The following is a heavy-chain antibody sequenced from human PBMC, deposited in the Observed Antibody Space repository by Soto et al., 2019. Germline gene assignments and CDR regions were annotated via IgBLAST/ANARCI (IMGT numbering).Heavy chain of an antibody. CDR2: IYYSGST. V-gene: IGHV4-39*01. CDR1: GGSISSSSYY. Sequence: SETLSFTCTVSGGSISSSSYYWGWIRQPPGKGLEWIGSIYYSGSTYYNPSLKSRVTISVDTSKNQFSLKLSSVTAADTAVYYCARPVDDWFDPWGQGTLVTVS. J-gene: IGHJ5*02. CDR3: ARPVDDWFDP. D-gene: IGHD5-12*01.